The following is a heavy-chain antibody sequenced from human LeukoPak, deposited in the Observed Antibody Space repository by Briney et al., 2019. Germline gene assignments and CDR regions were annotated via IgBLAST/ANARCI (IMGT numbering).Heavy chain of an antibody. CDR2: ISLSGVT. D-gene: IGHD1-26*01. Sequence: GSLRLSCTASGFTVSSNYMSWVRQPPGQGLEWIGEISLSGVTNYNPSLKSRVTMSLDRSKNHLSLTLTSVTAADTAVYYCSRESGAFSPFGYWGQGTLVTVSS. CDR3: SRESGAFSPFGY. V-gene: IGHV4-4*02. CDR1: GFTVSSNY. J-gene: IGHJ4*02.